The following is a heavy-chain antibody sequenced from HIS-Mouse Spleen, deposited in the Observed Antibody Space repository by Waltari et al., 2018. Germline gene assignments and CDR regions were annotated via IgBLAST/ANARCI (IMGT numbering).Heavy chain of an antibody. CDR2: ISYDGSNK. J-gene: IGHJ4*02. Sequence: QVQLVASGGGVVQPGRSLRLSCGASVFTCSSYGMHWVRQAPGKGLEWVAVISYDGSNKYYADSVKGRFTISRDNSKNTLYLQMNSLRAEDTAVYYCAKDKHHAFDYWGQGTLVTVSS. CDR3: AKDKHHAFDY. V-gene: IGHV3-30*18. CDR1: VFTCSSYG.